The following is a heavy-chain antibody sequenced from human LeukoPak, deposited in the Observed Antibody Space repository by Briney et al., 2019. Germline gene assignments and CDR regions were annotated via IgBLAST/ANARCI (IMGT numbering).Heavy chain of an antibody. V-gene: IGHV4-34*01. Sequence: PSETLSLTCAVYGGSFSGYYWSWIRQPPGKGLEWIGEINHSGSTNYNPSLKSRVTISVDTSKNQFSLKLSSVTAADTAVYYCARRPYGSGRRAFDIWGQGTMVTVSS. D-gene: IGHD3-10*01. CDR2: INHSGST. J-gene: IGHJ3*02. CDR3: ARRPYGSGRRAFDI. CDR1: GGSFSGYY.